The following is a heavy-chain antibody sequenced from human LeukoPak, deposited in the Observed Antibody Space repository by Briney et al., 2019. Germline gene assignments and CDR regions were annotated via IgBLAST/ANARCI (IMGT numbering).Heavy chain of an antibody. Sequence: GESLRLSCAASGFTFSTYWMSWVRQARGKGLEWVANIKQDGSETYYADSVKGRFTIFRDNAKNSLYLQMDSLRVEDTAVYYCANGDGFDYWGQGTLVIVSS. CDR2: IKQDGSET. D-gene: IGHD5-24*01. CDR1: GFTFSTYW. CDR3: ANGDGFDY. V-gene: IGHV3-7*01. J-gene: IGHJ4*02.